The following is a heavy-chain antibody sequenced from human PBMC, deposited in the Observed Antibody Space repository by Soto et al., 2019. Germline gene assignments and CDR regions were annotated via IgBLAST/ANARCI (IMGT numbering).Heavy chain of an antibody. CDR1: GFTFSSYG. CDR2: IWYDGSNK. V-gene: IGHV3-33*01. D-gene: IGHD6-6*01. Sequence: QVQLVESGGGVVQPGRSLRLSCAASGFTFSSYGMHWVRQAPGKGLEWVAVIWYDGSNKYYADSVKGRFTISRDNSKNPLYLQMNSPRAEDTAVYYCARVRYSSSRDGMDVWGQGTTVTVSS. J-gene: IGHJ6*02. CDR3: ARVRYSSSRDGMDV.